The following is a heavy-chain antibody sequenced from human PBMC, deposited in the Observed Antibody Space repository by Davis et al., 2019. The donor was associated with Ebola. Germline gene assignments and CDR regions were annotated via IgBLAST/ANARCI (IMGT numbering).Heavy chain of an antibody. J-gene: IGHJ4*02. CDR2: IYHTGST. CDR1: GGSISSGGYS. CDR3: ARAPYSVVAEFDY. V-gene: IGHV4-30-2*01. D-gene: IGHD2-15*01. Sequence: MPSETLSLTCAVSGGSISSGGYSWSWIRQPPGKGLEWIGNIYHTGSTDYNPSLKSRVTMSVETSKNQFSLKMSSVTAADTAVYFCARAPYSVVAEFDYWGQGILVTVSS.